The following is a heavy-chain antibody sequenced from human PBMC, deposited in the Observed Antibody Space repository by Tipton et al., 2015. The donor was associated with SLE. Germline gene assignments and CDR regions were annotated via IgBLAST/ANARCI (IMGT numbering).Heavy chain of an antibody. Sequence: TLSLTCTASGASISSHYWSWIRQPPGKGLEWIGYMYYTGSAHYNPSLRNRVTMSLDTSKNQFSLKLSSVTAADTAVYYCARTNLQGSLVDWYFDLWGRGTLVTVSS. CDR2: MYYTGSA. V-gene: IGHV4-59*11. CDR1: GASISSHY. J-gene: IGHJ2*01. CDR3: ARTNLQGSLVDWYFDL. D-gene: IGHD5-24*01.